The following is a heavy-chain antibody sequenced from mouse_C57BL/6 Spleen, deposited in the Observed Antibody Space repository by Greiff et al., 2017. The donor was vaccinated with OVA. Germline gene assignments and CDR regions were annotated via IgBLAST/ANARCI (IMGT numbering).Heavy chain of an antibody. CDR2: IYPGSGST. V-gene: IGHV1-55*01. J-gene: IGHJ4*01. CDR3: ANYYGSSYRRAMDY. D-gene: IGHD1-1*01. CDR1: GYTFTSYW. Sequence: QVQPQQSGAELVKPGASVQMSCKASGYTFTSYWITWVKQRPGQGLEWIGDIYPGSGSTYYNEKFKSKATLTVDTSSSTAYMQLSSLTSEDSAVYYCANYYGSSYRRAMDYWGQGTSVTVSS.